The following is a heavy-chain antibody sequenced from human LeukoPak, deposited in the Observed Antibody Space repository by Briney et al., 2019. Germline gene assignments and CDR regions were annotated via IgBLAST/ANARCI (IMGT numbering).Heavy chain of an antibody. V-gene: IGHV3-21*01. CDR3: ASSSTSGYYDFDY. Sequence: GGSLRLSCAASGFTFSNYWMSWVRQAPGKGLEWVSSISSGGAYTYYADSVKGRFTISRDNAKSSLYLQMNSLRAEDTAVYYCASSSTSGYYDFDYWGQGTLVTVSS. D-gene: IGHD3-22*01. J-gene: IGHJ4*02. CDR2: ISSGGAYT. CDR1: GFTFSNYW.